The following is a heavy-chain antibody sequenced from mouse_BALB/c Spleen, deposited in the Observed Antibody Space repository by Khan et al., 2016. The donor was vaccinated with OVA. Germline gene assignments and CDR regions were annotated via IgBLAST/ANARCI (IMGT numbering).Heavy chain of an antibody. CDR1: GYSITSEFA. J-gene: IGHJ3*01. CDR3: ARKDYYDYDPFPY. V-gene: IGHV3-2*02. Sequence: EVKLEESGPGLVKPSQSLSLTCTVTGYSITSEFAWNWIRQFPGNKLEWMGYISYSGNTRYNPSLKSLISITRATSRNQVFLQLNSVTTKDTATYYCARKDYYDYDPFPYGGQGTLVTVSA. CDR2: ISYSGNT. D-gene: IGHD2-4*01.